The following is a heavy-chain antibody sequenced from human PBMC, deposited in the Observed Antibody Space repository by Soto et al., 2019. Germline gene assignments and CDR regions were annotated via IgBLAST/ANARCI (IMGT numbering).Heavy chain of an antibody. CDR3: ANKGGMDV. J-gene: IGHJ6*02. Sequence: EVQLVESGGGLVKPGGSLRLSCAASGFTFSSYTMNWVRQAPGKGLDWVSSISSSGSDKYYADSVKGRFTISRDNAKNSLYLQMNSLRADDTAVYSCANKGGMDVWGQGTTVTVSS. CDR2: ISSSGSDK. CDR1: GFTFSSYT. V-gene: IGHV3-21*02.